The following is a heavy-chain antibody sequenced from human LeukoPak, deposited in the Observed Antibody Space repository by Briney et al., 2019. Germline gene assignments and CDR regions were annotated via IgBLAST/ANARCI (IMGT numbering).Heavy chain of an antibody. Sequence: PGRSLGLSCAASGFTFDDYAMHWGRQAPGKGLEWVSGITWNSGSVGYADSVKGRFTISRDNAKNSLYLQMNSLRAEDTALYYCAKDIGTSGSSLDYWGQGTLVTVSS. CDR3: AKDIGTSGSSLDY. J-gene: IGHJ4*02. CDR1: GFTFDDYA. CDR2: ITWNSGSV. V-gene: IGHV3-9*01. D-gene: IGHD3-10*01.